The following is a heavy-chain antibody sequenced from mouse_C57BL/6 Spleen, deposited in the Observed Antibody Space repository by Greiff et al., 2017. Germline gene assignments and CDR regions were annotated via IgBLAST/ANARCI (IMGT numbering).Heavy chain of an antibody. D-gene: IGHD1-1*01. Sequence: QVQLQQPGTELVKPGASVKLSCKASGYTFTSYWMHWVKQRPGQGLEWIGNIHPSNGGTNYNEKFKSKATLTVDKSSSTAYMQLSSLTSEDYAVYDWARPVVATGAFDYWGQGTTLTVSS. CDR2: IHPSNGGT. J-gene: IGHJ2*01. CDR1: GYTFTSYW. CDR3: ARPVVATGAFDY. V-gene: IGHV1-53*01.